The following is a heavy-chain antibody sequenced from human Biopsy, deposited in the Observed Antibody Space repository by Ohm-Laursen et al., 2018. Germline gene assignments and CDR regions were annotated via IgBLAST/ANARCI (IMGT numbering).Heavy chain of an antibody. J-gene: IGHJ4*02. V-gene: IGHV1-69*13. D-gene: IGHD1-26*01. CDR2: IIPMFGTA. CDR1: GGTFINYA. CDR3: ARGPHSGSHSCFDY. Sequence: GASVNVSCKASGGTFINYAISWVRLAPGQGLEWMGGIIPMFGTANYAQMFQGRVTISADESTSTSYMELSSLTTEDTAIYYCARGPHSGSHSCFDYWGRGTLVTVSS.